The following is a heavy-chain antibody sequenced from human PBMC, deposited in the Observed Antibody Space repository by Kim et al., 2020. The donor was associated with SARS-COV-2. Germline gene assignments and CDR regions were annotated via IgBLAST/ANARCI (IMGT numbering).Heavy chain of an antibody. Sequence: PETLSLTCSVSGVSVSSGGYYWSWIRQPPGKGLERIGHIYHGGSTNYNRSLQSRVTISVDTSTNQFSLKLSSVTDADTAMYYCARTCSSVSCYTFGVDV. D-gene: IGHD2-2*02. V-gene: IGHV4-61*08. CDR1: GVSVSSGGYY. CDR2: IYHGGST. J-gene: IGHJ6*01. CDR3: ARTCSSVSCYTFGVDV.